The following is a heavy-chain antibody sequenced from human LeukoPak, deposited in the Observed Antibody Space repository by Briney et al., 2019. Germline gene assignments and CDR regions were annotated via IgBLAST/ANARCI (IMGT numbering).Heavy chain of an antibody. CDR2: INPNSGGT. D-gene: IGHD3/OR15-3a*01. J-gene: IGHJ3*02. CDR3: ARGWLFYKDAFDI. Sequence: ASVKVSCKASGYTFTGYYMHWVRQAPGQGLEWMGWINPNSGGTNYAQKFQGRVTMTRDTSISTAYMKLSRLRSDDTAVYYCARGWLFYKDAFDIWGQGTMVTVSS. CDR1: GYTFTGYY. V-gene: IGHV1-2*02.